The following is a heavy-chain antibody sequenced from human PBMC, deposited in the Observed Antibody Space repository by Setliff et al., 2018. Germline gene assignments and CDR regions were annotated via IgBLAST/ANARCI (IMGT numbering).Heavy chain of an antibody. CDR1: SGSISYNNW. Sequence: SETLSLTCAVSSGSISYNNWWTWVRQPPGKGLEWIGEIYHTESTNYNPSLKSRVTISLDKSKNQFPLELSSVTAADTAVYYCARDDTYDFWGGHGHLDSWGQGILVTV. J-gene: IGHJ4*02. V-gene: IGHV4-4*02. D-gene: IGHD3-3*01. CDR2: IYHTEST. CDR3: ARDDTYDFWGGHGHLDS.